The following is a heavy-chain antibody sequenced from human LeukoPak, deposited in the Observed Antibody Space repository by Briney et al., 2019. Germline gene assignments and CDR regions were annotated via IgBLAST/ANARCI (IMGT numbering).Heavy chain of an antibody. J-gene: IGHJ5*02. D-gene: IGHD3-10*01. CDR1: LGATCVSSSC. CDR2: IYYSGST. Sequence: PPETLSLTCTLSLGATCVSSSCWGWIRQPPGKWLELIGSIYYSGSTYYNPSLKSRVTISVDTSKNQFSLKLSSVTAADTAVYYCARDLHGSGTWDWFDPWGQGTLVTVSS. V-gene: IGHV4-39*02. CDR3: ARDLHGSGTWDWFDP.